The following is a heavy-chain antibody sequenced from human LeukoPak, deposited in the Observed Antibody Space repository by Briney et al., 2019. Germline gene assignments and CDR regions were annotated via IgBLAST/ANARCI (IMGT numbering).Heavy chain of an antibody. D-gene: IGHD3-10*01. Sequence: PGGSLRLSCAASGFTFSNAWMSWVRQAPGKGLEWVGRIKSKTDGGTTDYAAPVKGRFTISRDDSKNTLYLQMNSLKTEDTAVYYCTTAYYYGSGSYYMRDYYYYYMDVWGKGTTVTISS. CDR3: TTAYYYGSGSYYMRDYYYYYMDV. V-gene: IGHV3-15*01. J-gene: IGHJ6*03. CDR2: IKSKTDGGTT. CDR1: GFTFSNAW.